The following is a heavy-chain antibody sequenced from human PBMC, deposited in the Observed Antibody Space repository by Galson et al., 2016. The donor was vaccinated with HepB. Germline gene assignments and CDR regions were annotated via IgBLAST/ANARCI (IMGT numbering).Heavy chain of an antibody. Sequence: SLRLSCAASGSTFINYGMNWVRQAPGKELEWVALISDDGRDKEYEDSVKGRFTISRDNSNNTLYLQMNSLKPEDTARYYCAKDVKGSAPYYFDHWGQGSLVIVSS. D-gene: IGHD6-6*01. V-gene: IGHV3-30*18. J-gene: IGHJ4*02. CDR2: ISDDGRDK. CDR1: GSTFINYG. CDR3: AKDVKGSAPYYFDH.